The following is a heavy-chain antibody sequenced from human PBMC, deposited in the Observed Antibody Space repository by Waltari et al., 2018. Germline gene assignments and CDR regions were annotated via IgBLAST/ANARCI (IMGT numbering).Heavy chain of an antibody. CDR3: AKDHGGYCNSGGCYNGVYDH. Sequence: QVQLVESGGGVVQPGRPLRLSCAASGFSFRRYGMPWVRQAPGKGLEWVAIIWNDGTNKYYADSVKGRFTISRDNSKNTLYLQMHSLRAEDTAMYYCAKDHGGYCNSGGCYNGVYDHWGQGTLVTVSS. CDR2: IWNDGTNK. J-gene: IGHJ5*02. D-gene: IGHD2-15*01. V-gene: IGHV3-30*18. CDR1: GFSFRRYG.